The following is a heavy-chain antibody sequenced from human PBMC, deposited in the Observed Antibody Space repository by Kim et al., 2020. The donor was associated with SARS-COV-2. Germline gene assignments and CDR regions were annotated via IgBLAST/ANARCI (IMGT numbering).Heavy chain of an antibody. CDR2: T. J-gene: IGHJ4*02. V-gene: IGHV3-23*01. D-gene: IGHD3-22*01. Sequence: TYYAASVKGRFTISRDNSKNTLYLQMNSLRAEDTAVYYCAKGDYYDSSGYYFDYWGQGTLVTVSS. CDR3: AKGDYYDSSGYYFDY.